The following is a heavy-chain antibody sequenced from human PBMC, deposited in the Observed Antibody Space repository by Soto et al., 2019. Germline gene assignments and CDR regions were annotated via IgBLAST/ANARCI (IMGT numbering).Heavy chain of an antibody. Sequence: ASVNVSCKASGYTFTSYAIHWVRQPPGQRLECMGWINAGNGNTKYSQKFQGRVTITRDTSASTAYMELSSLRSEDTAVYYCARGYYYGSGRNYGMDAWGQGTTVTVSS. V-gene: IGHV1-3*01. J-gene: IGHJ6*02. CDR1: GYTFTSYA. CDR2: INAGNGNT. CDR3: ARGYYYGSGRNYGMDA. D-gene: IGHD3-10*01.